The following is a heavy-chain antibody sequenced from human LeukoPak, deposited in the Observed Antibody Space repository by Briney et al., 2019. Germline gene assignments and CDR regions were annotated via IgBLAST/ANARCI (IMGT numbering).Heavy chain of an antibody. J-gene: IGHJ5*02. CDR2: IYPADSDT. CDR3: ARHGGGDPDP. V-gene: IGHV5-51*01. CDR1: GYSFINYW. Sequence: PGESLKISCKVSGYSFINYWIGWVRQMPRKGLEWMAIIYPADSDTKYSPSFQGQVTISADKSISTVYLQWSSLKASDTAIYYCARHGGGDPDPWGQGTLVTVSS. D-gene: IGHD3-16*01.